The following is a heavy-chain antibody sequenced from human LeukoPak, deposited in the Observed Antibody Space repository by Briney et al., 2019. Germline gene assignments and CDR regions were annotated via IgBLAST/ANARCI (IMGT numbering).Heavy chain of an antibody. Sequence: GGSLRLSCAASGFTFSSYEMNWVRQAPGKGLEWVSYISSSGSTIYYADSVKGRFTISRDNSKNTLYLQMNSLRAEDTAVYYCARVSVPYDSSGYHDYFDYWGQGTLVTVSS. V-gene: IGHV3-48*03. CDR1: GFTFSSYE. J-gene: IGHJ4*02. CDR3: ARVSVPYDSSGYHDYFDY. CDR2: ISSSGSTI. D-gene: IGHD3-22*01.